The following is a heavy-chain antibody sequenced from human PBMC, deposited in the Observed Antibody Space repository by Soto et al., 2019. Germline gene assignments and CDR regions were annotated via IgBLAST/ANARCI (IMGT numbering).Heavy chain of an antibody. Sequence: ASVKVSCKASGYTFSDYYIHWLRQAPGQGLEWMGWINPNSGGTKYAPKFQGGVTMTRDTSITTAYMELSRLRSDDTAVYYCAKVRNDGYKFDYWGQGTLVTVSS. CDR2: INPNSGGT. CDR3: AKVRNDGYKFDY. J-gene: IGHJ4*02. D-gene: IGHD5-18*01. V-gene: IGHV1-2*02. CDR1: GYTFSDYY.